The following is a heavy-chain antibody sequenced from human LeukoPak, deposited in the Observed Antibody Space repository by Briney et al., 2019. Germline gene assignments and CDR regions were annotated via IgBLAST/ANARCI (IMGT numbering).Heavy chain of an antibody. V-gene: IGHV5-51*01. D-gene: IGHD2-15*01. Sequence: GESLKISCKGSGYSFTSYWIGWVRQMPGKGLEWMGIIYPGDSDTRYSPSFQGRVTISADKSISTAYLQWSSLKASDTAMYYCARLSGVVVVAATNWFDPWGQGTLVTVSS. CDR2: IYPGDSDT. CDR1: GYSFTSYW. CDR3: ARLSGVVVVAATNWFDP. J-gene: IGHJ5*02.